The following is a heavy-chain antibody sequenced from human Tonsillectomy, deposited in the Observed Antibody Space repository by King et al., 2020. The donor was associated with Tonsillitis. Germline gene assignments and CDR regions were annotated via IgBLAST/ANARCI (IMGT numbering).Heavy chain of an antibody. D-gene: IGHD3-22*01. CDR2: IISSGSTI. Sequence: VQLVESGGGLVQPGGSLRLSCEASGFTFSSYEMNWVRQSPGKGWEWVSYIISSGSTIYYADSVKGRCTISRDNAKNSLYLQMDSLRAENTDVYYCAADGGSDYYDSSAYYVDMGYWGQGTLVTASS. V-gene: IGHV3-48*03. J-gene: IGHJ4*02. CDR3: AADGGSDYYDSSAYYVDMGY. CDR1: GFTFSSYE.